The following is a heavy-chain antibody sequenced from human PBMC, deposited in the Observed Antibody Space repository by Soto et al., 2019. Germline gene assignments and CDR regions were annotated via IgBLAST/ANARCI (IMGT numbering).Heavy chain of an antibody. V-gene: IGHV3-23*01. CDR2: ISGGSGDST. CDR1: GFTFSNYA. Sequence: GGSLRLSCAASGFTFSNYAMNWVRQAPGKGLEWVSGISGGSGDSTFYADSVKGRFTISRDNSKNTLHLQMNSLRTEDTAVYYCAKNQPSWATRAAFDYWGQGTLVTVSS. CDR3: AKNQPSWATRAAFDY. J-gene: IGHJ4*02. D-gene: IGHD2-2*01.